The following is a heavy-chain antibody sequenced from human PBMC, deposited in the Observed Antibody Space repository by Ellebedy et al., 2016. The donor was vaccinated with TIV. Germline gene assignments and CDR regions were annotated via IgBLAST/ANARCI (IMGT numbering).Heavy chain of an antibody. CDR2: ITGTGAST. Sequence: GESLKISCAASGFSFSTYAMTWVRQASGRGLEWVSTITGTGASTWSADSVKGRFTISRDNSKNTLFLQMNSLRAEDTAIYYCATPRAPLYWYFHLWGRGTLVTVSS. V-gene: IGHV3-23*01. J-gene: IGHJ2*01. CDR1: GFSFSTYA. CDR3: ATPRAPLYWYFHL.